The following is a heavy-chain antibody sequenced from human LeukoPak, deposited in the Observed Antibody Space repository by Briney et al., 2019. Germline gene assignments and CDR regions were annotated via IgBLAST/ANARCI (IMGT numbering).Heavy chain of an antibody. CDR1: GGSISSCSYY. CDR2: IYYSGST. J-gene: IGHJ6*03. CDR3: ARASSSSPPTTYYMDV. V-gene: IGHV4-39*01. Sequence: SETLSLTCTVSGGSISSCSYYWGWIRQPPGKGLEWIGSIYYSGSTYYNPSLKSRVTISVDTSKNQFSLKLSSVTAADTAVYYCARASSSSPPTTYYMDVWGKGTTVTISS. D-gene: IGHD6-13*01.